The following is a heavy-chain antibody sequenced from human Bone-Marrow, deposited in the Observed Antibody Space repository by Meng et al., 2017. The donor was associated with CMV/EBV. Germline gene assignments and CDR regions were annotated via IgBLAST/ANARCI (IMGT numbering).Heavy chain of an antibody. CDR1: GFTFSSYA. J-gene: IGHJ4*02. V-gene: IGHV1-2*02. CDR3: ARVYAKGPLRSFDY. D-gene: IGHD5/OR15-5a*01. CDR2: INSNSGAT. Sequence: GESLKISCAASGFTFSSYAMHWVRQAPGQGLEWMGWINSNSGATNYAQKFQGRVIMTRDTSITTAYLELPSLRPDDTAVYFCARVYAKGPLRSFDYWGQGTLVTVS.